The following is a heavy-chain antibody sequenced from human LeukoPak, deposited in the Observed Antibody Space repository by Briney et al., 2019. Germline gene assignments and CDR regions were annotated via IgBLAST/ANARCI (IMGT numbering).Heavy chain of an antibody. CDR2: INPNSGGT. D-gene: IGHD7-27*01. CDR1: GYTFTGYY. J-gene: IGHJ6*03. CDR3: ARSSGDSAGNYYYYMYL. V-gene: IGHV1-2*02. Sequence: ASVTVSCKASGYTFTGYYMHWVRQAPGQGLEWMGWINPNSGGTNYAQKFQGRVTMTRDTSISTAYMELSRLRSEDTAVYYRARSSGDSAGNYYYYMYLWGKGTTVTISS.